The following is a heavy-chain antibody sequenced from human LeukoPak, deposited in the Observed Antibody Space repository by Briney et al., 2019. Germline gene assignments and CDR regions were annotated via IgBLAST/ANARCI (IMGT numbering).Heavy chain of an antibody. CDR3: ARLYYYDSSGYYSGWFDP. Sequence: GESLKISCKGSGYSFTSYWIGWVRQMPGKGLEWMGIIYPGDSDTRYSPSFQGQVTISAGKSISTAYLQWSSLKASDTAMYYCARLYYYDSSGYYSGWFDPWGQGTLVTVSS. V-gene: IGHV5-51*01. CDR2: IYPGDSDT. D-gene: IGHD3-22*01. CDR1: GYSFTSYW. J-gene: IGHJ5*02.